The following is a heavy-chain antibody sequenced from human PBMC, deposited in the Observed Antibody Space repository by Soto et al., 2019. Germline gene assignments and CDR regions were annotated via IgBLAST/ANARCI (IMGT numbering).Heavy chain of an antibody. CDR3: AREVAGAGGEYDY. CDR2: ISGANGHT. Sequence: QVQVVQSGAEVKKPGASVKVSCKTSGYTFTTYGIGWGRQAPEQGLEWLGWISGANGHTNYAQNVQGRVTVTTDTSTSTAYMELRSLRSDDTAVYYWAREVAGAGGEYDYWGQGTLVTVSS. CDR1: GYTFTTYG. V-gene: IGHV1-18*01. D-gene: IGHD6-13*01. J-gene: IGHJ4*02.